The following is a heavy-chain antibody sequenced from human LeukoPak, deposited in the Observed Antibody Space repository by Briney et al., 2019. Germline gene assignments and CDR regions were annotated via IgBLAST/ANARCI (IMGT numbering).Heavy chain of an antibody. CDR3: ARWTIVATTYYFDY. Sequence: SVKVSCKASGGTFSSYAISWVRQAPGQGLEWMGGIIPIFGTANYAQKFQGRVTITTDESTNTACMELSSLRSEDTAVYYCARWTIVATTYYFDYWGQGTLVTVSS. V-gene: IGHV1-69*05. D-gene: IGHD5-12*01. CDR2: IIPIFGTA. CDR1: GGTFSSYA. J-gene: IGHJ4*02.